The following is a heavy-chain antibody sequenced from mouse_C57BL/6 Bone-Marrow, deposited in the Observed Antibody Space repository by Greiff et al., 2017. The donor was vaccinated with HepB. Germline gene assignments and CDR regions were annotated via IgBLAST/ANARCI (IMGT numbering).Heavy chain of an antibody. CDR3: AISIYYYGSSFSWFAY. CDR2: IYPRSGNT. V-gene: IGHV1-81*01. Sequence: QVQLQQSGAELARPGASVKLSCKASGYTFTSYGISWVKQRTGQGLEWIGEIYPRSGNTYYNEKFKGKAKLTADKSSSTAYMELRSLTSEDSAVYFCAISIYYYGSSFSWFAYWGQGTLVTVSA. CDR1: GYTFTSYG. J-gene: IGHJ3*01. D-gene: IGHD1-1*01.